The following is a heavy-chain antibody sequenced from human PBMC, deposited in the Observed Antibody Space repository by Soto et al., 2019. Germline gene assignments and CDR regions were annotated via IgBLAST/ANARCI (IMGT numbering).Heavy chain of an antibody. CDR1: GYIFTGYY. CDR2: INPNGGGT. Sequence: QENLVQSGAEVKRPGASVKVSCQASGYIFTGYYMHWVRQAPGQGLEWMGWINPNGGGTKYAEKFQGRVTMTGDTSINAAYLELKSVTSVDTAVYYCARSAFGVTIGIGRAFDIWGQGTQVTVSS. D-gene: IGHD3-16*01. J-gene: IGHJ3*02. V-gene: IGHV1-2*02. CDR3: ARSAFGVTIGIGRAFDI.